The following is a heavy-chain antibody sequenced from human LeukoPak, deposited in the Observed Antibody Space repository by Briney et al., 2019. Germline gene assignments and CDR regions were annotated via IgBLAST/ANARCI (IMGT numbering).Heavy chain of an antibody. D-gene: IGHD6-19*01. CDR2: ISAYNGNT. J-gene: IGHJ4*02. CDR3: ARGLSYSSGWGY. CDR1: GYTFTSYG. V-gene: IGHV1-18*01. Sequence: ASVKVSRKASGYTFTSYGISWVRQAPGQGLEWMGWISAYNGNTNYAQKLQGRVTVTRNTSISTAYMELSSLRSEDTAVYYCARGLSYSSGWGYWGQGTLVTVSS.